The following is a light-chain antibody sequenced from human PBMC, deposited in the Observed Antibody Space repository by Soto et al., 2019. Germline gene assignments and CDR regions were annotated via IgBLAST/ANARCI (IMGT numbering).Light chain of an antibody. CDR1: TGAVTSGHY. V-gene: IGLV7-46*01. Sequence: QAVVTQEPSLTVSPGGTVTLTCGSSTGAVTSGHYPYWFQQKPGQAPRTLIYDTSNKHSWTPARFSGSLLGGKAALTLSGAQPEDEAEYYCLLSYSGALWGFGGGTKVTVL. CDR2: DTS. CDR3: LLSYSGALWG. J-gene: IGLJ3*02.